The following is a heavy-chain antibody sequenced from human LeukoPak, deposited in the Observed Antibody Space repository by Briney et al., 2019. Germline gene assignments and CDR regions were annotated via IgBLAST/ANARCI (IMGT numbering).Heavy chain of an antibody. V-gene: IGHV3-7*01. CDR2: IKQDGSEK. CDR1: GFTFSSYW. Sequence: GGSLRLSCAASGFTFSSYWMSWVRQAPGKGLEWVANIKQDGSEKYYVGSVKGRFTISRDNAKNSLYLQMNSLRAEDTAVYYCARDSSGWYRYYYYYGMDVWGQGTTVTVSS. D-gene: IGHD6-19*01. CDR3: ARDSSGWYRYYYYYGMDV. J-gene: IGHJ6*02.